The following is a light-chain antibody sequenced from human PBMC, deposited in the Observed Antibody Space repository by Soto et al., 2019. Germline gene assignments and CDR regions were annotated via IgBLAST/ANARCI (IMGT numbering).Light chain of an antibody. V-gene: IGKV3-15*01. J-gene: IGKJ2*01. Sequence: EIVMTQSPATLSVSPGERATLSCRASQSVSSNLAWYQQKPGHAPRPLIYGASNRATGIPARFSGSGSGTECTLTIITLQAEDFSVYYCQRYNNWAPSYHTFGQGTKREIK. CDR3: QRYNNWAPSYHT. CDR2: GAS. CDR1: QSVSSN.